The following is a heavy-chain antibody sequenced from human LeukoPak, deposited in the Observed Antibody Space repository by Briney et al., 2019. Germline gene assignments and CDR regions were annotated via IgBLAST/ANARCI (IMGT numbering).Heavy chain of an antibody. CDR2: INPNSGGT. Sequence: ASVKVSCKASGYTFTGYYMHWVRQAPGQGLEWMGRINPNSGGTNYAQKFQGRVTMTRDTSISTAYMELRSLRSDDTAVCYCARAYYYDTPIGLDVWGQGTTVTVSS. D-gene: IGHD3-22*01. J-gene: IGHJ6*02. V-gene: IGHV1-2*06. CDR1: GYTFTGYY. CDR3: ARAYYYDTPIGLDV.